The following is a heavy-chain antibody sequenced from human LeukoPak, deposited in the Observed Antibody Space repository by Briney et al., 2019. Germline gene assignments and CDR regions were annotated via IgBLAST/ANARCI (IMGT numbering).Heavy chain of an antibody. CDR2: IYYSGST. J-gene: IGHJ6*03. CDR1: GGSISSYY. CDR3: ARGRSSMVRGYYYYYMDV. Sequence: SETQSLTCTVSGGSISSYYWSWIRQPPGKGLEWIGYIYYSGSTNYNPSLKSRVTISVDTSKNQFSLKLSSVTAADTAVYYCARGRSSMVRGYYYYYMDVWGKGTTVTISS. D-gene: IGHD3-10*01. V-gene: IGHV4-59*01.